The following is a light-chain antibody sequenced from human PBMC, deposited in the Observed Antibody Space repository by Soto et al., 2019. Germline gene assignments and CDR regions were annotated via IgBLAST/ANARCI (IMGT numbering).Light chain of an antibody. Sequence: EIVLTQSPGPLSLSPGERATLSCRASQSITSNFLTWYQQKPGKAPRILIYGASTRDAGVPDRFSGSESGTDFTLTITRLSLNNFAVYSCEQYDRSPLFYTFAQETKLGVK. J-gene: IGKJ2*01. CDR2: GAS. V-gene: IGKV3-20*01. CDR1: QSITSNF. CDR3: EQYDRSPLFYT.